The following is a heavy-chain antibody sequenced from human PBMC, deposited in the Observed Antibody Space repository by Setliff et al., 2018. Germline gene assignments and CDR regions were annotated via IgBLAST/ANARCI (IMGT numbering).Heavy chain of an antibody. D-gene: IGHD2-8*02. V-gene: IGHV4-39*01. CDR3: ARHAITSGGRPDYFGN. CDR2: IYYSGST. J-gene: IGHJ4*02. CDR1: GGSISSSSYY. Sequence: PSETLSLTCTVSGGSISSSSYYWGWIRQPPGKGLEWIGSIYYSGSTYYNPSLKSRVTISVDTSKNQFSLKLSSVTAADTAVFYCARHAITSGGRPDYFGNWGPGTLVTVSS.